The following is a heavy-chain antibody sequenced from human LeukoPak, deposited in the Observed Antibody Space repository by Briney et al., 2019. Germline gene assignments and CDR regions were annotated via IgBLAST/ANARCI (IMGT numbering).Heavy chain of an antibody. CDR2: IASDGSST. J-gene: IGHJ4*02. Sequence: GGSLRLSCAASGFTFSSYWMNWVRHAPGGGLVWVSRIASDGSSTTYADSVKGRFSISRDNAKNTLYLQMNSLRVEDTAVYYCARGRPHGNDYWGQGTLVTVSS. V-gene: IGHV3-74*01. D-gene: IGHD4-23*01. CDR3: ARGRPHGNDY. CDR1: GFTFSSYW.